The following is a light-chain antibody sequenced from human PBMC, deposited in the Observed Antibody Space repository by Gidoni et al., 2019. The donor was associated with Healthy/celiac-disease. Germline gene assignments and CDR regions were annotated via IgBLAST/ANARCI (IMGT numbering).Light chain of an antibody. V-gene: IGKV1-12*02. CDR2: AAS. CDR3: QQANSFPSFT. J-gene: IGKJ3*01. Sequence: DIQMTQSPSSVSASVGDRVTITCRASKGISSWLAWYQQKPGKATKLLIYAASSLQSGVPSRFSGSGSGTDFTLTISSLQPEDFATYYCQQANSFPSFTFGPGTKVDIK. CDR1: KGISSW.